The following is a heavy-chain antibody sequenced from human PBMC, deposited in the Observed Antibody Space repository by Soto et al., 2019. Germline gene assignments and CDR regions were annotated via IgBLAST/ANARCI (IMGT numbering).Heavy chain of an antibody. CDR2: INAGNGNT. J-gene: IGHJ4*02. CDR3: TTRMYSSSVPFDY. CDR1: GYTFTSYA. D-gene: IGHD6-6*01. V-gene: IGHV1-3*01. Sequence: QVQLVQSGAEVKKPGASVKVSCKASGYTFTSYAMNWVRQAPGQRLEWMGWINAGNGNTKYSQKSQGRVTITRDTSAITAYMELSSVRSEYTAVYYSTTRMYSSSVPFDYWGQGTLVTVSS.